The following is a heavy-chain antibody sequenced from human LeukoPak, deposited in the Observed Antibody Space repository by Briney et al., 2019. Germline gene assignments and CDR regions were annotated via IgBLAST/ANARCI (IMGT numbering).Heavy chain of an antibody. D-gene: IGHD3-10*01. V-gene: IGHV3-30*19. CDR1: GFTFSSYG. J-gene: IGHJ5*02. Sequence: GRSLRLSCAASGFTFSSYGMHWVRQAPGKGPEWVAVIWYDGSNKYYADSMKGRFTISRDNSKNTLYLQMNSLRAEDTAIYYCARDKSGVSDWFDPWGQGTLVTVSS. CDR3: ARDKSGVSDWFDP. CDR2: IWYDGSNK.